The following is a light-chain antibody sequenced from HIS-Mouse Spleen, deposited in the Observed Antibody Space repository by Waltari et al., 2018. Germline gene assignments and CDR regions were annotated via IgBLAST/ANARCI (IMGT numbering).Light chain of an antibody. V-gene: IGLV1-40*01. J-gene: IGLJ3*02. CDR1: SSNIGAGYD. CDR2: GNS. CDR3: QSYDSSLSGSV. Sequence: QSVLTQPPSVSGAPGQRGTIPCTGSSSNIGAGYDVHWYQPLPGTAPKLLIYGNSNRPSGVPDRFSGSKSGTSASLAITGLQAEDEADYYCQSYDSSLSGSVFGGGTKLTVL.